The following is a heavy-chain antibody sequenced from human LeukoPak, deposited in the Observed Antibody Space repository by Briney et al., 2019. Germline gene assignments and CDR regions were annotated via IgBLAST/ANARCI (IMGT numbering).Heavy chain of an antibody. Sequence: PGGSLRLSCAASGFTFSNYWMHWVRQAPGRGLVWVSRINTDGTRTSYADSVKGRFTISRDNAKSTLFLQMNSLRAEDTAVYYCAREEEGDAFDIWGLGTMVTVSS. CDR3: AREEEGDAFDI. CDR2: INTDGTRT. V-gene: IGHV3-74*01. J-gene: IGHJ3*02. CDR1: GFTFSNYW.